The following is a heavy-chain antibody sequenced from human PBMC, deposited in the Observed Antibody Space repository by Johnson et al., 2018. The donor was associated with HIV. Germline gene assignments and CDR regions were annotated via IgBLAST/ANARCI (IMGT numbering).Heavy chain of an antibody. J-gene: IGHJ3*02. Sequence: QVQLVEYGGGVVQPGRSLRLSCAASGFTFSSYGMHWVRQAPGKGLEWVAVIWYDGSNKYYADSVKGRFTISRDNSKNTLYLQMNSLRAEDTALYYCATLFRGYSYGGDAFDIWGQGTMVTVSS. CDR1: GFTFSSYG. CDR2: IWYDGSNK. CDR3: ATLFRGYSYGGDAFDI. D-gene: IGHD5-18*01. V-gene: IGHV3-33*01.